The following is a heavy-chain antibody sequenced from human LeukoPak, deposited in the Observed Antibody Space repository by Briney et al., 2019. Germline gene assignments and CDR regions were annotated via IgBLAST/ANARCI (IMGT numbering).Heavy chain of an antibody. CDR1: GFTFSSYG. D-gene: IGHD1-26*01. V-gene: IGHV3-33*01. CDR3: ARDRSYSGSYDY. J-gene: IGHJ4*02. Sequence: PGGSLRLSCAASGFTFSSYGMHWVRQAPGKGLEWVAVIRYDGSNKYYADSVKGRFTISRDNSKNTLYLQMNSLRAEDTAVYYCARDRSYSGSYDYWGQGTLVTVSS. CDR2: IRYDGSNK.